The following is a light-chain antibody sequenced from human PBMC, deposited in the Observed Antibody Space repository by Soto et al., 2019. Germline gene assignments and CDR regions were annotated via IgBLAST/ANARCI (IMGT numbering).Light chain of an antibody. Sequence: IVMTQSPLSLPVTPGEPASISCRSSQSILHSNGDNYLDWYLQKQAQSPQLMIYLGSNRASGVPDRFSCNGSGTDFTLKITNEEDEDVGVYYCMQAKQNPINFGGRTKVPTK. CDR3: MQAKQNPIN. CDR2: LGS. J-gene: IGKJ4*01. V-gene: IGKV2-28*01. CDR1: QSILHSNGDNY.